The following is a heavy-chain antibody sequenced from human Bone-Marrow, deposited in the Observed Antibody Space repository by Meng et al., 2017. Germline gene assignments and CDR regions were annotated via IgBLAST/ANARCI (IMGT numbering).Heavy chain of an antibody. CDR2: IWSDGSNK. CDR3: ARAGGSSFYYDSSGYRYYFDY. J-gene: IGHJ4*02. Sequence: GGSLRLSCAASGFTFSSYGMHWVRPAPGKGLEWVAVIWSDGSNKYYADSVKGRFTISRDNSKNTLYLQMNSLRAEDTAVYYCARAGGSSFYYDSSGYRYYFDYWGQGTLVTVSS. V-gene: IGHV3-33*01. D-gene: IGHD3-22*01. CDR1: GFTFSSYG.